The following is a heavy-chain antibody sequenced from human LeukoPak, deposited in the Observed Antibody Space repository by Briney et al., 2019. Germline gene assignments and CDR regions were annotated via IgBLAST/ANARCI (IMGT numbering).Heavy chain of an antibody. CDR3: AARYCNGGSCRDPFDY. Sequence: ASVKVSCKASGYTFTGYYMHWVRQAPGHGLEWMGWINPNSGGTNYAQKFQGRVTMTRDTSISTAYMELNRLRSDDTAVYYCAARYCNGGSCRDPFDYWGQRTLVTVSS. CDR1: GYTFTGYY. J-gene: IGHJ4*02. D-gene: IGHD2-15*01. CDR2: INPNSGGT. V-gene: IGHV1-2*02.